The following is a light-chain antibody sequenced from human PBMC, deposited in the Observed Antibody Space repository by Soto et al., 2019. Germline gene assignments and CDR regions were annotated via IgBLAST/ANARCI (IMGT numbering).Light chain of an antibody. V-gene: IGKV4-1*01. CDR2: WAS. J-gene: IGKJ1*01. CDR3: QQYYSTPET. CDR1: QNVLYSSNNKNY. Sequence: DIVMTQSPDSLAVSLGERATINCKSSQNVLYSSNNKNYLAWYQQKPGQPPKLLIYWASTRESGVPDRFSGSGSGTDFTLTISSLQAEDVAVYYCQQYYSTPETFGQWTKVEIK.